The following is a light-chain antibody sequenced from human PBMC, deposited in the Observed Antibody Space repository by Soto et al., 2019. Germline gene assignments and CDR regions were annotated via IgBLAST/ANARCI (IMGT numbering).Light chain of an antibody. CDR3: QQSYSIPFT. J-gene: IGKJ3*01. CDR2: RAS. CDR1: QTITTF. V-gene: IGKV1-39*01. Sequence: DLQMTQSPSSLSASVGDRVTVTCRASQTITTFLGWYQQKPGKAPQLLIYRASILQSGVPSRFSGSGYGTDFTLTISSLQPEDFATYYCQQSYSIPFTFGPGTKVDIK.